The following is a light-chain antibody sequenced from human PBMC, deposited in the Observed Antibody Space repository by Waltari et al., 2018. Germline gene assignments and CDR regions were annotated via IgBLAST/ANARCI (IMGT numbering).Light chain of an antibody. CDR3: ASWDDSLSHWV. CDR2: RNT. CDR1: RSNSRSKF. V-gene: IGLV1-47*01. J-gene: IGLJ3*02. Sequence: QSVPTQPPSSSGTPGQRVSLSCYGRRSNSRSKFVSWYQQLPGSAPKPLIIRNTQRSSGVPDRFSASKSGTSASLAISGLRSDDEGYYYCASWDDSLSHWVFGGGTKVTVL.